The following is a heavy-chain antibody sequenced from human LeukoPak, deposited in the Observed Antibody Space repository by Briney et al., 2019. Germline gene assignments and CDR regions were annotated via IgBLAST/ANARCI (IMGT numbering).Heavy chain of an antibody. Sequence: GGSLRLSCAASGFTFSSYGMHWVRQAPGKGLEWVAVISYDGSNKYYADSVKGRFTISRDNSKNTLYLQMNSLRAEDTAVYYCARDAYCTNGVCLYYYYYYMDVWGKGTTVTVSS. CDR1: GFTFSSYG. V-gene: IGHV3-30*03. CDR3: ARDAYCTNGVCLYYYYYYMDV. J-gene: IGHJ6*03. D-gene: IGHD2-8*01. CDR2: ISYDGSNK.